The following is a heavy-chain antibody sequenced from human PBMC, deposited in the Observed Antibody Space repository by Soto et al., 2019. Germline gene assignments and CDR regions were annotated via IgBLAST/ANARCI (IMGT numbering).Heavy chain of an antibody. CDR2: TSHDGFT. V-gene: IGHV4-4*02. CDR1: SGSIDNVYW. CDR3: ARARGGYFDY. J-gene: IGHJ4*02. Sequence: SETLSLTCAVSSGSIDNVYWWSWVRQSPGKGLEWIGETSHDGFTNYNPSLEGRVTISIDTSKNQFSLKLSSVTAADTAVYYCARARGGYFDYWGQXTLVTVSS.